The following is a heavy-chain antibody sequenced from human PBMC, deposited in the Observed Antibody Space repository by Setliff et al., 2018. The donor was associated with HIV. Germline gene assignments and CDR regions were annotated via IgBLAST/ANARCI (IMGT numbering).Heavy chain of an antibody. CDR2: INPHSGDT. D-gene: IGHD6-25*01. Sequence: ASVKVSCKASGYTFTGYYMHWVRQAPGQGLEWMGWINPHSGDTNYAQKFQDRVTVTTDTSTNTTYMELRGLRSDDTATYYCARVPSGAAGLVRAGFYFWGQGTRVTVSS. V-gene: IGHV1-2*02. J-gene: IGHJ4*01. CDR3: ARVPSGAAGLVRAGFYF. CDR1: GYTFTGYY.